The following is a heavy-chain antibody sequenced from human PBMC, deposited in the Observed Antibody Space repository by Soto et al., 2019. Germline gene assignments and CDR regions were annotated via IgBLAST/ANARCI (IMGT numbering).Heavy chain of an antibody. J-gene: IGHJ4*02. CDR2: IWYDGSNK. CDR1: GFTFSSYG. Sequence: QVQLVESGGGVVQPGRSLRLSCAASGFTFSSYGMHWVRQAPGKGLEWVAVIWYDGSNKYYADSVKGRFTISRDNSKNTLYLQMNSRRAEDTAVYYCARRACSGGSCYLSGYFDYWGQGTLVTVSS. CDR3: ARRACSGGSCYLSGYFDY. D-gene: IGHD2-15*01. V-gene: IGHV3-33*01.